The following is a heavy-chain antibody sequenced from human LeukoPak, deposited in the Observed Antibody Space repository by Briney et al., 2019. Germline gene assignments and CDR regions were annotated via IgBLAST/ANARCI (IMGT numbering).Heavy chain of an antibody. Sequence: PGGSLRLSCAASGFTFSRFWISWVRQAPGKGLEWVANIKQDGSEKYYVDSVKGRFPIYRDKAKNSLYLKMNSLRGEDTAVFYCARVSCTNGVCYGFDYWGQGTLVTVSS. D-gene: IGHD2-8*01. CDR3: ARVSCTNGVCYGFDY. CDR2: IKQDGSEK. V-gene: IGHV3-7*01. CDR1: GFTFSRFW. J-gene: IGHJ4*02.